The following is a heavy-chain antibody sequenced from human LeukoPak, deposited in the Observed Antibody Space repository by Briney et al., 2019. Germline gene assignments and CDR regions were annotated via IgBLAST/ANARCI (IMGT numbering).Heavy chain of an antibody. CDR3: ARDRGGYYGAFDI. D-gene: IGHD3-22*01. Sequence: SETLSLTCTVSGGSISSYYWSWIRQPPGKGLEWIGYIYYSGSTNYNPSLKSRVTISVDTSKNQFSLELSSVTAADTAVYYCARDRGGYYGAFDIWGQGTMVTVSS. J-gene: IGHJ3*02. CDR2: IYYSGST. V-gene: IGHV4-59*01. CDR1: GGSISSYY.